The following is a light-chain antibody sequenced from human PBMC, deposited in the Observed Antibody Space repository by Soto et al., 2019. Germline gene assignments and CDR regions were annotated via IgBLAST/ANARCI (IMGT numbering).Light chain of an antibody. V-gene: IGKV1-27*01. J-gene: IGKJ5*01. CDR3: QKYNAVPAT. CDR2: SAS. CDR1: QGIGNS. Sequence: DIQMTQSPPSLSASVGDRVTSTCRASQGIGNSLAWYQQKPGTVPKLLIYSASTLQSGVPSRFSGSGSGTDLTLLISSLQPEDVAAYYCQKYNAVPATFGQGTRLEIK.